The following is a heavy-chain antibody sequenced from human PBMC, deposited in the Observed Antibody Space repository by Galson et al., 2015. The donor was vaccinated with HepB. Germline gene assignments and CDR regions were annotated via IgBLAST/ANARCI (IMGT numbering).Heavy chain of an antibody. CDR2: INPTDGSA. Sequence: SVKVSCKASGYTFTGYYLHWVRQAPGQGLEWSGIINPTDGSASPVPQLQGRVTMTRELSTSTVYMDLSGLSSEDTAVYYCARNILPIPTAVPRDKKEYYYYGLDVWGQGTTVTVSS. D-gene: IGHD2-21*02. CDR1: GYTFTGYY. V-gene: IGHV1-46*04. J-gene: IGHJ6*02. CDR3: ARNILPIPTAVPRDKKEYYYYGLDV.